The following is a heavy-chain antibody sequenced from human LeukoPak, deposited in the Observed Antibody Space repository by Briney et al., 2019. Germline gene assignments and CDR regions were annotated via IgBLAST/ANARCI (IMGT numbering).Heavy chain of an antibody. V-gene: IGHV4-59*01. CDR3: ARASYTGELDY. D-gene: IGHD7-27*01. Sequence: SETLSLTCTVSGGSISSYYWSWIRQPPGKGLEWIGYIYYSGSTNYNPSLKSRVTISVDTSKNQFSLKLSSVTAADTAVYYCARASYTGELDYWDQGTLVTVSS. CDR1: GGSISSYY. CDR2: IYYSGST. J-gene: IGHJ4*02.